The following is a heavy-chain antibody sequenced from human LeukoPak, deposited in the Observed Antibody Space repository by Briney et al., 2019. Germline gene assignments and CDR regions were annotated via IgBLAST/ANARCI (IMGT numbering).Heavy chain of an antibody. CDR3: ARVGYCSGGSCHTKPYYYYYMDV. V-gene: IGHV1-8*02. CDR2: MNPNSGNT. CDR1: GYTFTGYY. J-gene: IGHJ6*03. Sequence: ASVKVSCKASGYTFTGYYMHWVRQAPGQGLEWMGWMNPNSGNTGYAQKLQGRVTMTRNTSITTAYMDLSSLISEDTAVYYCARVGYCSGGSCHTKPYYYYYMDVWGKGATVTVSS. D-gene: IGHD2-15*01.